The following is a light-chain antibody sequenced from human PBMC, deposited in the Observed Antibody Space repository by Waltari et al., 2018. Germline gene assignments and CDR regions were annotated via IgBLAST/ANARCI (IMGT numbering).Light chain of an antibody. CDR2: EVT. CDR1: SSDIGNYTP. CDR3: SSYRDSSTLV. V-gene: IGLV2-18*02. J-gene: IGLJ2*01. Sequence: QSALTQPPPVSGPPGQPVTIPCTRPSSDIGNYTPFSRYQQPPGTAPKLIFYEVTTRPSGVPGRFSGSKSGNTASLTISGLQAEDEGDYYCSSYRDSSTLVFGGGTKLTVL.